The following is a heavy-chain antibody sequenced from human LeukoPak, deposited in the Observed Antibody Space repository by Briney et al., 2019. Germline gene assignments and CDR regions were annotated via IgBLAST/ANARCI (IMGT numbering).Heavy chain of an antibody. D-gene: IGHD6-19*01. CDR1: GFTFSNHW. CDR3: ARRVRSTGWYIFDF. J-gene: IGHJ4*02. Sequence: GGSLRLSCAASGFTFSNHWMHWVRQAPGKGLVWVSRISGDGSSTSYAYSVKGRFTISRDNAKNTLYLQMNSLRAEDTAVYYCARRVRSTGWYIFDFWGQGTLVTVSS. CDR2: ISGDGSST. V-gene: IGHV3-74*01.